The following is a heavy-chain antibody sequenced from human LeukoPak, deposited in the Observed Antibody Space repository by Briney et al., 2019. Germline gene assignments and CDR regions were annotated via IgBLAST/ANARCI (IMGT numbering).Heavy chain of an antibody. CDR1: GFTFSSYS. D-gene: IGHD3-10*01. CDR2: ISASGGST. J-gene: IGHJ5*02. V-gene: IGHV3-23*01. CDR3: AKEEFTMVRGVIRNWFDP. Sequence: AESLRLSCSASGFTFSSYSMSWVRQAPGKGLEWVYSISASGGSTYYADSVKGRFTISRDNSKNPLYLQMNSLRAEDTAVYYCAKEEFTMVRGVIRNWFDPWGQGTLVTVSS.